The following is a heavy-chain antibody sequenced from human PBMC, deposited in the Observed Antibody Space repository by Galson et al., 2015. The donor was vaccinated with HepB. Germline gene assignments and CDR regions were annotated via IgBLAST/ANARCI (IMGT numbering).Heavy chain of an antibody. J-gene: IGHJ5*02. V-gene: IGHV3-30*18. CDR2: ITYNGRVE. CDR1: GFTFSSYG. D-gene: IGHD2-2*01. Sequence: SLRLSCAASGFTFSSYGMHWVRQAPGKGLEWVAVITYNGRVENYSASVKGRFTISRDNSKNTLYLQMNSLRDEDTAMYYCAKAGGRYQLLYWFDPWGQGTLVTVSP. CDR3: AKAGGRYQLLYWFDP.